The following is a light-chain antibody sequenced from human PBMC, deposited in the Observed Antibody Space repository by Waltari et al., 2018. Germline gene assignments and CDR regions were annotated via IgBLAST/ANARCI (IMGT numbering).Light chain of an antibody. CDR3: QHYVNLPVT. J-gene: IGKJ1*01. CDR1: HSVSRA. CDR2: AAS. Sequence: EIVFTQSPGTLSLSPGERATLSCRASHSVSRAVAWYQQNPGQAPRLLIYAASTRATGVPDRFSGSGSGTDFSLTIRRLDPEDFAVYYCQHYVNLPVTFGQGTKVEI. V-gene: IGKV3-20*01.